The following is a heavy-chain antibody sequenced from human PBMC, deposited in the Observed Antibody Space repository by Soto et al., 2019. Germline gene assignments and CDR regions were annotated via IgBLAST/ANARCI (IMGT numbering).Heavy chain of an antibody. D-gene: IGHD3-10*01. CDR3: ATDMYYSGSVRAFDI. V-gene: IGHV3-30*03. J-gene: IGHJ3*02. CDR1: GFTFSSYN. Sequence: QVQLVESGGGVVQPGRSLRLSCAASGFTFSSYNIHWVRQAPGKGLEWVAVISYDGSKKYYVDSVKGRFTISRDNSKNTLYLQMNSLRPDDTAGYFCATDMYYSGSVRAFDIWGPGTMVTVSS. CDR2: ISYDGSKK.